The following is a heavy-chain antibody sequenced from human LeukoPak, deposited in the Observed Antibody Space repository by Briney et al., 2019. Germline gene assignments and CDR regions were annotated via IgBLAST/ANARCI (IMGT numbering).Heavy chain of an antibody. Sequence: PSETLSLTCTVSGGSISSNSYYWGWIRQPPGKGLEWIGEINHSGSTNYNPSLKSRVTISVDTSKNQFSLKLSSVTAADTAVYYCARRKVRGVSDYWGQGTLVTVSS. CDR1: GGSISSNSYY. D-gene: IGHD3-10*01. CDR3: ARRKVRGVSDY. CDR2: INHSGST. V-gene: IGHV4-39*07. J-gene: IGHJ4*02.